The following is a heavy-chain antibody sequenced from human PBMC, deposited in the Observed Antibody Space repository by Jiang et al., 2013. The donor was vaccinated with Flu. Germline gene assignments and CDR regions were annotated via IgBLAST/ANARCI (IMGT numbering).Heavy chain of an antibody. CDR3: VSTGYSSGWPARYYFDY. CDR1: GASISSYY. V-gene: IGHV4-59*13. CDR2: ISYSGTT. D-gene: IGHD6-19*01. J-gene: IGHJ4*01. Sequence: GLVKPSETLSPTCTVSGASISSYYWSWIRQPPGTALQWIGFISYSGTTSYNPSLKSRVTISVDTSKNQFSLKLNSVTAADTGVYYCVSTGYSSGWPARYYFDYWG.